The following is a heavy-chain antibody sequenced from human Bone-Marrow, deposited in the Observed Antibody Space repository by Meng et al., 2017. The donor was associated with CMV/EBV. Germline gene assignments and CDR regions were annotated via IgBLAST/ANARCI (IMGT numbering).Heavy chain of an antibody. Sequence: SETLSLTCAVYGGSFSGYYWSWIRQPPGKGLEWIGEINHSGSTNYNPSLKSRVTISVDTSKNQFSLKLSSVAAADTAVYYCAISSFIVVVPAAIPYYYYGLDVWGQGTTVTVSS. D-gene: IGHD2-2*01. CDR3: AISSFIVVVPAAIPYYYYGLDV. CDR1: GGSFSGYY. CDR2: INHSGST. V-gene: IGHV4-34*01. J-gene: IGHJ6*02.